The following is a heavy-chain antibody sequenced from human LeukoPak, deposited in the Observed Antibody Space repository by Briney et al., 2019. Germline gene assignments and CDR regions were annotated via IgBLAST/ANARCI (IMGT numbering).Heavy chain of an antibody. CDR3: AKSHTIFEVVIANYYYYYGMDV. V-gene: IGHV3-23*01. D-gene: IGHD3-3*01. CDR1: GFTFSSYA. J-gene: IGHJ6*02. Sequence: PGGSLRLSCAASGFTFSSYAMSWVRQAPGKGLEWVSAISGSGGSTYYADSVKGRFTISRDNSKNTLYLQMNSLRAEDTAVYYCAKSHTIFEVVIANYYYYYGMDVWGQGTTVTVSS. CDR2: ISGSGGST.